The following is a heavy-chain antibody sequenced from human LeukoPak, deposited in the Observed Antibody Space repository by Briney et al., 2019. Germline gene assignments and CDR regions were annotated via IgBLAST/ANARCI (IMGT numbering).Heavy chain of an antibody. D-gene: IGHD3-16*02. CDR2: ISGSGGST. Sequence: GGSLRLSCAASGFTFSSYGMSWVRQAPGKGLEWVSAISGSGGSTYYADSVKGRFTISRDNSKNTLYLQMNSLRAEDTAVYFCARVLSGRGSLYSYYYYMDVWGKGTTVTISS. V-gene: IGHV3-23*01. CDR1: GFTFSSYG. CDR3: ARVLSGRGSLYSYYYYMDV. J-gene: IGHJ6*03.